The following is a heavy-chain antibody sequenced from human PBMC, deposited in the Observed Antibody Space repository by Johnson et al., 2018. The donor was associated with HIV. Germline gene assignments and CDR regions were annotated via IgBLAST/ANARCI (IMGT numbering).Heavy chain of an antibody. V-gene: IGHV3-66*01. J-gene: IGHJ3*02. CDR3: ARERGDSSRTAFDI. CDR2: IYSGDTT. Sequence: VQLVESGGGLVQPGGSLRLSCASGFTVSTNYMSWVRQAPGKGLEWVSVIYSGDTTYYADPVKGRFPISRDNSKNTLYLQMNSLRAEDTAVYYCARERGDSSRTAFDIWGQGTMVTVSS. D-gene: IGHD6-19*01. CDR1: GFTVSTNY.